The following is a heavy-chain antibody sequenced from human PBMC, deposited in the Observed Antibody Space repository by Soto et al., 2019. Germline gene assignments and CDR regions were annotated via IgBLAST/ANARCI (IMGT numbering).Heavy chain of an antibody. J-gene: IGHJ6*02. D-gene: IGHD2-2*01. V-gene: IGHV1-69*01. CDR1: GGTFSSCA. Sequence: QVQLVQSGAEVKKPGSSVKVSCKASGGTFSSCAISWVRQAPGQGLEWMGGSIPISETTNYEQKFQGRVTTPADESKSTGYRGMSSLRSEDTAAYYCARSQASSTSLEIYYSYCDGMDVWGQGTRVTVSS. CDR2: SIPISETT. CDR3: ARSQASSTSLEIYYSYCDGMDV.